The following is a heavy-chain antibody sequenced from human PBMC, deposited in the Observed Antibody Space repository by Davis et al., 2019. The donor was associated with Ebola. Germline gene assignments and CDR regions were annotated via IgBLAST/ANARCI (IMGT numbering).Heavy chain of an antibody. V-gene: IGHV1-8*01. CDR2: MNPNSGNT. J-gene: IGHJ6*03. CDR1: GYTFTTYD. CDR3: ARGRDNWNYADMDV. D-gene: IGHD1-7*01. Sequence: ASVKVSCKASGYTFTTYDINWVRQATGQGLEWMGWMNPNSGNTGYAQKLQGRVTITRNTSISTAYMELSSLRSEDTAVYYCARGRDNWNYADMDVWGKGTTVTVSS.